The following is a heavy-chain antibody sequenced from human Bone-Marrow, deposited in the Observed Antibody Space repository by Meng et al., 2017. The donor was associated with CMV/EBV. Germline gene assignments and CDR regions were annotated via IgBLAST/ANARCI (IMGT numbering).Heavy chain of an antibody. J-gene: IGHJ4*02. D-gene: IGHD3-3*01. CDR2: ISSSSSYI. CDR3: ARDPTIFPPRNLDY. CDR1: GFTFSSYS. V-gene: IGHV3-21*01. Sequence: GGSLRLSCAASGFTFSSYSMNWFRQAPGKGLEWVSSISSSSSYIYYADSVKGRFTISRDNAKNSLYLQMNSLRAEDTAVYYCARDPTIFPPRNLDYWGQGKLVTVSS.